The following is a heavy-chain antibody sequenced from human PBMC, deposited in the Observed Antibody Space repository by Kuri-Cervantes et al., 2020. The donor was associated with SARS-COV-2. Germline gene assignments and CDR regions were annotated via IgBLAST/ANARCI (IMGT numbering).Heavy chain of an antibody. CDR3: ARRKYAGYMDV. Sequence: SETLSLTCTVPGGSISSSSYYWGWIRQPPGKGLEWIGSIYYSGSTFYNPSLKSRVTISVDTSKNQFSLKLSSVTAADTAVYYCARRKYAGYMDVWGKGTTVTVSS. J-gene: IGHJ6*03. D-gene: IGHD2-2*01. CDR1: GGSISSSSYY. CDR2: IYYSGST. V-gene: IGHV4-39*01.